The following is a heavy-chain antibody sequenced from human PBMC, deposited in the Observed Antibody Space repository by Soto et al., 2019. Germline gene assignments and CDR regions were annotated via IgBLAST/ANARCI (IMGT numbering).Heavy chain of an antibody. CDR3: ARTFRHYSDSSGPSNWCDP. V-gene: IGHV2-26*01. CDR1: GFSLSNARMG. J-gene: IGHJ5*02. D-gene: IGHD3-22*01. Sequence: SGPTLVNPTETLTLTCTVSGFSLSNARMGVSWIRQPPGKALECLAHIFSNDEKSYSTSLKSRLTISKDTSKSQVVFTMTNMDPVGTDTYYWARTFRHYSDSSGPSNWCDPWRQGTLVTVS. CDR2: IFSNDEK.